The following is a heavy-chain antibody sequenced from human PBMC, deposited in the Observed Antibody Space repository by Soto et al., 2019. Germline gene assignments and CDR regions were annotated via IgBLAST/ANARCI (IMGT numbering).Heavy chain of an antibody. V-gene: IGHV1-69*12. CDR3: ALGVVAASLPGPRMDYFDY. Sequence: QVQLVQSGAEVKKPGSSVKVSCKASGGTFSSYAISWVRQAPGQGLEWMGGIIPIFGTANYAQKFQGRVTITADESTSPGYIGVSSLRSEDTAVYLLALGVVAASLPGPRMDYFDYWGQGTLVTVSS. J-gene: IGHJ4*02. CDR1: GGTFSSYA. CDR2: IIPIFGTA. D-gene: IGHD2-15*01.